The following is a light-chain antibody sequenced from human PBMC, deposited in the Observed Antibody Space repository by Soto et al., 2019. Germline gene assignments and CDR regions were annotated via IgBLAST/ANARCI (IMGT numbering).Light chain of an antibody. Sequence: DIQLTQSPSFLSASVGDRVTITCRASQGISSYLAWYQQKPGKAPKLLIYAASTLQSGLPSRFSGRGSGTEFTLTISSLQPEDFATYYCQQLNSYPPTFGPGTKVDIK. J-gene: IGKJ3*01. CDR1: QGISSY. CDR3: QQLNSYPPT. CDR2: AAS. V-gene: IGKV1-9*01.